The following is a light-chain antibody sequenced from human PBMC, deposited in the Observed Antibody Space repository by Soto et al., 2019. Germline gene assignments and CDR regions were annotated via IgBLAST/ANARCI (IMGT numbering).Light chain of an antibody. CDR2: GAS. Sequence: EIVLTQSPGTLSLSPGERATLSCRASQSVASSSLAWYQQKPGQAPRLLIYGASNRATGIPDRFSGSGSGTDFILTISRLEGEDFAVYYCLQYGSSPCTFGQGTKMQIK. CDR1: QSVASSS. V-gene: IGKV3-20*01. J-gene: IGKJ2*02. CDR3: LQYGSSPCT.